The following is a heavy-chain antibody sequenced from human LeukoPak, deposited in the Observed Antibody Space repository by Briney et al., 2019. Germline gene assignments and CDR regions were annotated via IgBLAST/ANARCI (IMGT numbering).Heavy chain of an antibody. CDR3: ARGFDTYYDILTGEFDY. CDR1: GFTFSSYW. D-gene: IGHD3-9*01. V-gene: IGHV3-7*01. CDR2: IKQDGSEK. J-gene: IGHJ4*02. Sequence: PGGSLRLSCAASGFTFSSYWMSWVRQAPGKELEWVANIKQDGSEKYYVDSVKGRFTISRDNAKNSLYLQMNSLRAEDTAVYYCARGFDTYYDILTGEFDYWGQGTLVTVSS.